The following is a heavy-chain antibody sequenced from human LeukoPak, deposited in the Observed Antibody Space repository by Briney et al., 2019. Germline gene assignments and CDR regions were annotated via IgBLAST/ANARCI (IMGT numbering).Heavy chain of an antibody. D-gene: IGHD2-2*03. CDR2: IWNDGSYK. CDR3: AKDNGYCTSTTCFLEY. Sequence: GGSLRLSCAASGFTFFNYGMHWVRQAPGKGLDWVAVIWNDGSYKYYADPVKGRFTISRENPKNTLYLQMNSLRAEDTAIYYCAKDNGYCTSTTCFLEYWGQGALVTVSS. V-gene: IGHV3-33*06. CDR1: GFTFFNYG. J-gene: IGHJ4*02.